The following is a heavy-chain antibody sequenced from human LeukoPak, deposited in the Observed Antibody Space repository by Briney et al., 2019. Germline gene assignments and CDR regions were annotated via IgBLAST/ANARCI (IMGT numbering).Heavy chain of an antibody. CDR3: ARFRVRMAFGMDV. CDR2: YYYRGWT. CDR1: GRSFSRCY. Sequence: PSDPLSLTCSVCGRSFSRCYWSGFRRPPGKGLVWIGYYYYRGWTNYSLSLKSRVTISVDTSKNQFSLKLSSVTAADTSVSYCARFRVRMAFGMDVWGQGTTVTVSS. D-gene: IGHD3-10*01. V-gene: IGHV4-59*07. J-gene: IGHJ6*02.